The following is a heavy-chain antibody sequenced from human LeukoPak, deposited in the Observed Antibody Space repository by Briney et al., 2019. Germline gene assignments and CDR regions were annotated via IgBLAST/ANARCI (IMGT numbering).Heavy chain of an antibody. Sequence: PSETLSLTCTVSGGSISSYYWSWIRQPPGKGLEWIGYIYYSGSTNYNPSLKSRVTISVDTSKNQFSLKLSSVTAADTAVYYCARGPPYYYFDYCGQGTLVTVSS. CDR3: ARGPPYYYFDY. CDR1: GGSISSYY. J-gene: IGHJ4*02. D-gene: IGHD3-10*01. CDR2: IYYSGST. V-gene: IGHV4-59*01.